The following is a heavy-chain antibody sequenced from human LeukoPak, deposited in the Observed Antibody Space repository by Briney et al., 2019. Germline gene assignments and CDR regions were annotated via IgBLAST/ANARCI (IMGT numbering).Heavy chain of an antibody. CDR1: GGSFSGYY. V-gene: IGHV4-4*07. CDR3: ARDSGTTGEVKFDP. CDR2: IYSRVT. Sequence: SETLSLTCGVNGGSFSGYYWSWIRQPAGKGLEWIGRIYSRVTTYNPSLKSRVTMSADTSRNHVSLTLNSVTAADTAVYYCARDSGTTGEVKFDPWGQGTLVTVSS. J-gene: IGHJ5*02. D-gene: IGHD3-10*01.